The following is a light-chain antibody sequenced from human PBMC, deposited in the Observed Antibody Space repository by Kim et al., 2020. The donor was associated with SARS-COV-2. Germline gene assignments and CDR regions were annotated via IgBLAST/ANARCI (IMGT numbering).Light chain of an antibody. CDR2: TND. CDR1: SSNVGSNL. CDR3: AAWDDSLSGYLA. V-gene: IGLV1-47*01. J-gene: IGLJ3*02. Sequence: QRLNRAYYGRSSNVGSNLLCWYQQLPGAAPTLLIYTNDQRPSGVPDRFSGSKSGTSASLAISGLRSEDEANYYCAAWDDSLSGYLAFGGGTQLTVL.